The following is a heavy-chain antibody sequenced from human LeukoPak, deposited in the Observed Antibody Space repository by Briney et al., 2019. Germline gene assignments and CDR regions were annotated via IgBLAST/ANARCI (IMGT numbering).Heavy chain of an antibody. Sequence: GGTLRLSCAASGFTFSSYGMSWVRQAPGKGLEWVSAISGSGSNTYYAGSVKGRFTISRDNSKNTLYLQMNSLRAEDTAVYYCAREGIAAAGDGAGWFDPWGQGTLVTVSS. CDR1: GFTFSSYG. CDR2: ISGSGSNT. V-gene: IGHV3-23*01. CDR3: AREGIAAAGDGAGWFDP. J-gene: IGHJ5*02. D-gene: IGHD6-13*01.